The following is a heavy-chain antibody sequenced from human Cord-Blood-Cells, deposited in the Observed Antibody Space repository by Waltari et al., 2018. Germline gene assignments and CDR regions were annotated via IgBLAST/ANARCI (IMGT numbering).Heavy chain of an antibody. D-gene: IGHD2-21*02. CDR1: GGSISSSSYY. CDR2: IYYSGST. Sequence: QLQLQESGPGLVKPSETLSLTCTVSGGSISSSSYYWGWSRQPPGKGLEWIGSIYYSGSTYHNPSLKSRVTISVDTSKNQFSLKLSSVTAADTAVYYCARRLVVVTAIPNDAFDIWGQGTMVTVSS. J-gene: IGHJ3*02. V-gene: IGHV4-39*01. CDR3: ARRLVVVTAIPNDAFDI.